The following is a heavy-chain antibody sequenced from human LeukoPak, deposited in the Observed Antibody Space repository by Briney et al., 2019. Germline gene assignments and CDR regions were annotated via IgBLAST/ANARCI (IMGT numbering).Heavy chain of an antibody. CDR3: ARGYLAGYGSWGY. CDR1: GFTFSSYS. CDR2: ISSSSSYI. D-gene: IGHD3-10*01. V-gene: IGHV3-21*01. Sequence: GGSLRLSCAASGFTFSSYSMNWVRQAPGKGLEWVSSISSSSSYIYYADSVKGRFTISRDNAKNSLYLQMNSLRAEDTAVYYCARGYLAGYGSWGYWGQGTLVTVSS. J-gene: IGHJ4*02.